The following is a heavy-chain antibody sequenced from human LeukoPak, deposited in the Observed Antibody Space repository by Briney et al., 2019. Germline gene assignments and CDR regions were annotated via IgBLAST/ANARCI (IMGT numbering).Heavy chain of an antibody. CDR3: ARSGYSSGWLPQTFDY. Sequence: PGGSLRLSCAASGFTFSSYSMNWVRQAPGKGLEWVSYISSSSSTIYYADSVKGRFTISRDNAKNSLYLQMNSLRAEDTAVYYCARSGYSSGWLPQTFDYWGQGTLVTVSS. CDR1: GFTFSSYS. V-gene: IGHV3-48*01. CDR2: ISSSSSTI. D-gene: IGHD6-19*01. J-gene: IGHJ4*02.